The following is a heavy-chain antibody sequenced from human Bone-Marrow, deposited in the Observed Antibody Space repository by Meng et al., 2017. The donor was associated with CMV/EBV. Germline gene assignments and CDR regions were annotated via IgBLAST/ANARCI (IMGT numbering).Heavy chain of an antibody. V-gene: IGHV3-48*04. CDR1: GFTFSSYS. CDR3: ARGGVSSSSWYIY. D-gene: IGHD6-13*01. Sequence: GESLRLSCAASGFTFSSYSMNWVRQAPGKGLEWVSYISSSSSTIYYADSVKGRFTISRDNAKNSLYLQMNSLRAEDTAVYYCARGGVSSSSWYIYWGQGTLVTVSS. J-gene: IGHJ4*02. CDR2: ISSSSSTI.